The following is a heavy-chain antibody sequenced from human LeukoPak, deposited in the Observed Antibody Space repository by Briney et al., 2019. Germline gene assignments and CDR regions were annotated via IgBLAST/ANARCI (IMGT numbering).Heavy chain of an antibody. CDR1: GYTVTSYD. V-gene: IGHV1-8*01. J-gene: IGHJ3*02. CDR3: ARGSGSSGYDAFDI. Sequence: ASVKVSCKASGYTVTSYDINWVRQATGQGLEWMGWMNPNSGNTGYAQKFQGRVTMTRNTSISTAYMELSSLRSEDTAVYYCARGSGSSGYDAFDIWGQGTMVTVSS. CDR2: MNPNSGNT. D-gene: IGHD3-22*01.